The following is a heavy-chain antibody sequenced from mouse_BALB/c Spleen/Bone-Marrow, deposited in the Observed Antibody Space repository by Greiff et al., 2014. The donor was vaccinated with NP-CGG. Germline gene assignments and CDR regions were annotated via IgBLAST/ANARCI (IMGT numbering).Heavy chain of an antibody. CDR1: GYTFTSYY. V-gene: IGHV1S56*01. CDR2: IYPGNVNT. J-gene: IGHJ4*01. CDR3: ARGDYYRSPMDY. Sequence: VQLHQSGPELVKPGSSVRISCKASGYTFTSYYIHWVKQRPGQGLEWIGWIYPGNVNTNYNEKFEDKATLTADKSSSTAYMHLSSLTSEDSAVYFCARGDYYRSPMDYWGQGTSVTVSS. D-gene: IGHD2-14*01.